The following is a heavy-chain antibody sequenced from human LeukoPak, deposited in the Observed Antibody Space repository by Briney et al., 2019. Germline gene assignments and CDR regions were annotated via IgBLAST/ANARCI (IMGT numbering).Heavy chain of an antibody. V-gene: IGHV3-11*04. D-gene: IGHD3-22*01. J-gene: IGHJ4*02. Sequence: KPGGSLRLSCAASGFTFSDYYMSWIRQAPGKGLEWVSYISSSGSTIYYADSVKGRFTSSRDNAKNSLYLQMNSLRAEDTAVYYCAREEYDSSGYYSLLYWGQGTLVTVSS. CDR3: AREEYDSSGYYSLLY. CDR1: GFTFSDYY. CDR2: ISSSGSTI.